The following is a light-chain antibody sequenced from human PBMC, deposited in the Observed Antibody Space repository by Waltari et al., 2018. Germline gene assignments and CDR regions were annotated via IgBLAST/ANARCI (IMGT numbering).Light chain of an antibody. Sequence: DIQMTQPPSTLSASVGDSVTITCRASQSISNWLAWYQQIPGKAPKLLIYKASTLESGVPSRFSGSGSGTEFTLTISSLQPDDFATYYCQQYNSYSLLTFGGGTKVEIK. CDR2: KAS. V-gene: IGKV1-5*03. J-gene: IGKJ4*01. CDR3: QQYNSYSLLT. CDR1: QSISNW.